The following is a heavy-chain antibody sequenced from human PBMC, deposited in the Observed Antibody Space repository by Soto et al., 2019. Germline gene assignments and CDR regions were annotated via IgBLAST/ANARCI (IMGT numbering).Heavy chain of an antibody. J-gene: IGHJ4*02. Sequence: GASVKVSCKVSGGTFSSYAISWVRQAPGQGLEWMGGIIPIFGTANYAQKFQGRVTITADESTSTAYMELSSLRSEDTAVYYCARISCKGGSCYFDCDHWGQGTLVTVSS. CDR2: IIPIFGTA. V-gene: IGHV1-69*13. CDR3: ARISCKGGSCYFDCDH. D-gene: IGHD2-15*01. CDR1: GGTFSSYA.